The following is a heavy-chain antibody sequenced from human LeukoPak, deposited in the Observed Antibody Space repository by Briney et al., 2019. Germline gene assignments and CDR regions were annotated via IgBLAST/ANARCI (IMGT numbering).Heavy chain of an antibody. D-gene: IGHD3-22*01. V-gene: IGHV4-59*10. CDR3: ALDYDSSGCFDY. CDR1: GGPFSGYY. CDR2: IYTSGST. Sequence: RPSETLSLTCAVYGGPFSGYYWSWIRQPAGKGLEWIGRIYTSGSTNYNPSLKSRVTMSVDTSKNQFSLKLSSVTAADTAVYYCALDYDSSGCFDYWGQGTLATVSS. J-gene: IGHJ4*02.